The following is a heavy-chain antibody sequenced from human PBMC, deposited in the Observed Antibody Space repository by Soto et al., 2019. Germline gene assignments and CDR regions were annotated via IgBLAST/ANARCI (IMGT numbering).Heavy chain of an antibody. CDR1: GFSLSNARMG. CDR3: ARSPSSTKRLIHFDY. D-gene: IGHD2-2*01. CDR2: IFSNDEK. J-gene: IGHJ4*02. Sequence: GSGPTLVNPTETLTLTCTVSGFSLSNARMGVSWIRQPPGKALEWLAHIFSNDEKSYSTSLKSRLTISKDTSKSQVVLTMTNMDPVDTATYYCARSPSSTKRLIHFDYWGQGTLVTVSS. V-gene: IGHV2-26*01.